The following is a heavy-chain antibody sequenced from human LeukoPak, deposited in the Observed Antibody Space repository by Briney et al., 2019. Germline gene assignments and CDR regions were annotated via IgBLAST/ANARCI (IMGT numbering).Heavy chain of an antibody. CDR2: INHSGST. J-gene: IGHJ4*02. Sequence: SETLSLTCAVYGGSFSGYYWRWIRQPPGKGVEWSGEINHSGSTNYNPSLKSRVAISVDTSKNQFSLKLSSVTAADTAVYYCARGGIKAVAGTTTFDYWGQGTLVTVSS. CDR1: GGSFSGYY. CDR3: ARGGIKAVAGTTTFDY. D-gene: IGHD6-19*01. V-gene: IGHV4-34*01.